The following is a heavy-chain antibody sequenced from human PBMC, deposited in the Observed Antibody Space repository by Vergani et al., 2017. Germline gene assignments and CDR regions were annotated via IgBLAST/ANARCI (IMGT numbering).Heavy chain of an antibody. V-gene: IGHV1-2*02. J-gene: IGHJ4*02. CDR2: FNPNSGGT. CDR3: ARGRDRSGSISLGY. CDR1: GHTFTSYD. D-gene: IGHD3-10*01. Sequence: QVQLVQSGADVKKPGASVKVLCKASGHTFTSYDIIWVRQAPGQGLVWMGWFNPNSGGTNYAQKVQGRVTMTRDTSISTAYMELSRLRSDDTAVYYCARGRDRSGSISLGYWGQGTLVTVSS.